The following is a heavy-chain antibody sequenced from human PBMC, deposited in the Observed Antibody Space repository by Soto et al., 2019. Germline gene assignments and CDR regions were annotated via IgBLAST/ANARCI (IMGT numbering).Heavy chain of an antibody. Sequence: QVQLVQSGAEVKKPGASVKVSCKASGYTFTSYDINWVRQATGQGLEWMGWMNPNSGNTGYAQKFQGRVTMTRNTSISTAYMELSSLRSEDTAVYYCARGPRSFRFGELGVGGYWGQGTLVTVSS. J-gene: IGHJ4*02. CDR2: MNPNSGNT. D-gene: IGHD3-10*01. V-gene: IGHV1-8*01. CDR3: ARGPRSFRFGELGVGGY. CDR1: GYTFTSYD.